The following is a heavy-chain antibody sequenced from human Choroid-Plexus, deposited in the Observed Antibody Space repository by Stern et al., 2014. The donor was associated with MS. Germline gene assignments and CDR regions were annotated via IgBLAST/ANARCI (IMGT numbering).Heavy chain of an antibody. J-gene: IGHJ5*02. V-gene: IGHV3-30*18. CDR3: AKDRQYLTYFFDH. CDR2: VSYDGSNK. CDR1: GFTLGSCA. D-gene: IGHD2/OR15-2a*01. Sequence: VQLEESGGGVVQPGRPLRLSCVASGFTLGSCAMHWVRQAPGKGLEGVAGVSYDGSNKYYADSGKGRFTISRDNSQNTLYMQMSSLRPEDTAVYYCAKDRQYLTYFFDHWGQGSLVTVSS.